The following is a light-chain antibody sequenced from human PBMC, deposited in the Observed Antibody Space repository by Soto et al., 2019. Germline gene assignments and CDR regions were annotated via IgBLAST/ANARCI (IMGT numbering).Light chain of an antibody. CDR1: QSVSSSY. CDR2: GAS. CDR3: QQYGSAPLYT. J-gene: IGKJ2*01. Sequence: EVVLTQSPGTLSLSPGERATLSCRASQSVSSSYLAWYQQKPAQAPRLLIYGASSRATGIPDRFSGSGSGTDFTLTISRLEPEDFAVYYCQQYGSAPLYTFGQGTKLEI. V-gene: IGKV3-20*01.